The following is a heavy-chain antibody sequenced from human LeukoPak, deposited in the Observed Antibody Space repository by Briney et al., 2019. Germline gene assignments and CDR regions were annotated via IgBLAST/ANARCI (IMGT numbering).Heavy chain of an antibody. CDR2: ISYDGSNK. D-gene: IGHD3-22*01. CDR3: AKARASYYDSSSPDY. J-gene: IGHJ4*02. CDR1: GFTFSTYG. Sequence: GGSLRLSCAASGFTFSTYGMHWVRQAPGKGLEWVAGISYDGSNKYYADSVKGRFTISRENSKHTLYLQMNSLRAEDTAVYFCAKARASYYDSSSPDYWGQGTLVTVS. V-gene: IGHV3-30*18.